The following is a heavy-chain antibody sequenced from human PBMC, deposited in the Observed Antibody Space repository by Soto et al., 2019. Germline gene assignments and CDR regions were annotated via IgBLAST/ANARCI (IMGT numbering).Heavy chain of an antibody. CDR2: IWYDGSNK. D-gene: IGHD6-6*01. V-gene: IGHV3-33*01. J-gene: IGHJ6*02. Sequence: QVQLVESGGGVVQPGRSLRLSCAASGFTFSSYGMHWVRQAPGKGLEWVAVIWYDGSNKYYADSVKGRFTISRDNSKNTLYLQMISLRAEDTAVYYCASSIAARHYYYYGMDVWGQGTTVTVSS. CDR3: ASSIAARHYYYYGMDV. CDR1: GFTFSSYG.